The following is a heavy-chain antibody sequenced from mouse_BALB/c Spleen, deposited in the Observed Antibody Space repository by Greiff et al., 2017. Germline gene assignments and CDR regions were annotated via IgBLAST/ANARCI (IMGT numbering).Heavy chain of an antibody. CDR2: INPSTGYT. CDR3: ARSKGQYGNYVGY. J-gene: IGHJ2*01. D-gene: IGHD2-10*02. CDR1: GYTFTSYW. Sequence: VQLQQSGAELAKPGASVKMSCKASGYTFTSYWMHWVKQRPGQGLEWIGYINPSTGYTEYNQKFKDKATLTADKSSSTAYMQLSSLTSEDSAVYYCARSKGQYGNYVGYWGQGTTLTVSS. V-gene: IGHV1-7*01.